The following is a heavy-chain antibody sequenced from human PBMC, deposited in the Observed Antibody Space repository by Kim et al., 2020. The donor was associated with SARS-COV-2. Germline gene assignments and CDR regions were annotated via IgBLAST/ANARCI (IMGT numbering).Heavy chain of an antibody. V-gene: IGHV4-59*01. J-gene: IGHJ5*02. Sequence: SETLSLTCTVSGGSISSYYWSWIRQPPGKGLEWIGYIYYSGSTNYNPSLKSRVTISVDTTKNQFSLKLSSVTAADTAVYYCAGVDYLYDILVAGWFDPWGQGTLVTVSS. CDR3: AGVDYLYDILVAGWFDP. D-gene: IGHD3-9*01. CDR1: GGSISSYY. CDR2: IYYSGST.